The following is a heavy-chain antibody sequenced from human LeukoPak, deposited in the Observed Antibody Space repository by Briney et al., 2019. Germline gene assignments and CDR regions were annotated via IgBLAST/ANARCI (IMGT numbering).Heavy chain of an antibody. CDR1: GYTLTELS. D-gene: IGHD3-3*01. J-gene: IGHJ4*02. V-gene: IGHV1-24*01. CDR2: FDPEDGET. Sequence: ASVKVSCKVSGYTLTELSMHWVRQAPGKGLEWMGGFDPEDGETIYAQKFQGRVTMTEDTSTDTAYMELSSLRSEDTAVYYCATRFITIFGVVGYYFDYWGQGTLVTVSS. CDR3: ATRFITIFGVVGYYFDY.